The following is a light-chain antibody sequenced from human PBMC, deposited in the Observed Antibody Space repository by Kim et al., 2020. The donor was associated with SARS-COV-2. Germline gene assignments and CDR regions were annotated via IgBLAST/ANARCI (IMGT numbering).Light chain of an antibody. V-gene: IGLV3-1*01. J-gene: IGLJ2*01. Sequence: SVSPGQTATITCSRHNLGDKFASWYQQKAGQSPILIIYQDIERPSGIPERFSGSNSGNTATLTISGTQAMDEADYYCQAWDTSSVVFGGGTQLTVL. CDR3: QAWDTSSVV. CDR1: NLGDKF. CDR2: QDI.